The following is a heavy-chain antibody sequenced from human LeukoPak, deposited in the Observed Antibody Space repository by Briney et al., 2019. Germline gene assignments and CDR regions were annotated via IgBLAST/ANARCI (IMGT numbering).Heavy chain of an antibody. CDR3: AKELRCSSTSWYDY. CDR2: IRYDGSNK. Sequence: GVSLRLSCAATGFTFSSYGMHWVRQAPGKGLEWVAFIRYDGSNKYYADSVKGRFTISRDNSKNTLYLQMNSLRAEDTAVYYCAKELRCSSTSWYDYRGQGTLVTVSS. CDR1: GFTFSSYG. D-gene: IGHD2-2*01. V-gene: IGHV3-30*02. J-gene: IGHJ4*02.